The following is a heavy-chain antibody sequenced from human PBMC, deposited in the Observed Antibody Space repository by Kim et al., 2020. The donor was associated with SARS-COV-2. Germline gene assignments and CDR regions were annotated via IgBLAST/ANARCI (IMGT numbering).Heavy chain of an antibody. Sequence: SETLSLTCSVSGGSISSNSYYWGWIRQPPGKGLEWIGSIHLSGTTYYKPSLKSRVTISLDTSKNQFSLKLNSVSAADTAMYYCARQSMATITPDYFDNWG. CDR1: GGSISSNSYY. J-gene: IGHJ4*01. CDR3: ARQSMATITPDYFDN. V-gene: IGHV4-39*01. CDR2: IHLSGTT. D-gene: IGHD5-18*01.